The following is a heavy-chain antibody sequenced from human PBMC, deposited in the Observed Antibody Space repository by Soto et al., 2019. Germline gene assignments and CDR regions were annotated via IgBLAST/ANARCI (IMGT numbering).Heavy chain of an antibody. D-gene: IGHD2-21*02. Sequence: GGSLRRSCAASGFTFSSYSMNWVRQAPGKGLEWVSSISSSSSYIYYADSVKGRFTISRDNAKNSLYLQMNSLRAEDTAVYYCARHGIVVVTATTYYYYGMDVWGQGTTVTVSS. CDR3: ARHGIVVVTATTYYYYGMDV. V-gene: IGHV3-21*01. J-gene: IGHJ6*02. CDR2: ISSSSSYI. CDR1: GFTFSSYS.